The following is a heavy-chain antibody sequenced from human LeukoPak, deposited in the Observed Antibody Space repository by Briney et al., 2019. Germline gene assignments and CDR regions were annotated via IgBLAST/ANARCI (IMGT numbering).Heavy chain of an antibody. CDR1: GFTFSSYG. V-gene: IGHV3-30*02. CDR3: AKDLYYDFWSGYQTFDWFDP. CDR2: IRYDGSNK. Sequence: PGGSLRLSCAASGFTFSSYGMHWVRQAPGKGLEWVAFIRYDGSNKYYADSVKGRFTISGDNSKNTLYLQMNSLRAEDTAVYYCAKDLYYDFWSGYQTFDWFDPWGQGTLVTVSS. D-gene: IGHD3-3*01. J-gene: IGHJ5*02.